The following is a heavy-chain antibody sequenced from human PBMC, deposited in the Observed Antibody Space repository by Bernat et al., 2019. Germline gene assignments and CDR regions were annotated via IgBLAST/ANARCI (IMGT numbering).Heavy chain of an antibody. Sequence: QLQLQESGPGLVKPSETLSLTCTVSGGSISGSSYYWGWIRQPPGKGLEWIGSIYYSGSTYYNPSLKSRVTISVDTSKNQFSLKLSSVTAADTAVYYCARLETYCSGGSCYNLGAFDIWGQGTMVTVSS. V-gene: IGHV4-39*01. D-gene: IGHD2-15*01. CDR1: GGSISGSSYY. CDR2: IYYSGST. CDR3: ARLETYCSGGSCYNLGAFDI. J-gene: IGHJ3*02.